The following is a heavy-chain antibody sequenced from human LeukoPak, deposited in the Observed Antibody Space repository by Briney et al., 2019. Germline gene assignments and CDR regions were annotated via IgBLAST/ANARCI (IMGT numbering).Heavy chain of an antibody. CDR1: GFTFSSYW. CDR2: INSDGSYT. Sequence: PAGSLRLSCAASGFTFSSYWMSWVRQAPGKGLVWVSRINSDGSYTSYADSVKGRFTISRDNAKNTLYLQMNSLRAEDTAVYYCARGKTSWFDPWGQGTLVTVSS. J-gene: IGHJ5*02. CDR3: ARGKTSWFDP. V-gene: IGHV3-74*01. D-gene: IGHD4-11*01.